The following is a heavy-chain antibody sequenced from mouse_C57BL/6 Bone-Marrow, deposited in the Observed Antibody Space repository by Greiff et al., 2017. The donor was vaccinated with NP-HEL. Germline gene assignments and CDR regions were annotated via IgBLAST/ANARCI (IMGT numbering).Heavy chain of an antibody. J-gene: IGHJ2*01. Sequence: LVESGAELVRPGTSVKVSCKASGYAFTNYLIEWVKQRPGQGLEWIGVINPGSGGTNYNEKFKGKATLTADKSSSTAYMQLSSLTSEDSAVYFCAREPIYYDYWGQGTTLTVSS. CDR2: INPGSGGT. CDR3: AREPIYYDY. V-gene: IGHV1-54*01. CDR1: GYAFTNYL.